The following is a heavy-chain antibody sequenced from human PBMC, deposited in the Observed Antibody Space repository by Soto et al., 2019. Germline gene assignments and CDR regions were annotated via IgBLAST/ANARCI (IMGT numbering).Heavy chain of an antibody. Sequence: SETLSLTCSVSSGSISDYYWSWIRQPAGGGLEWIGRIYSTGSTNYNPSLQSRLTMSVDTSKNHLFLSLRFVTAADTAVYYCAREKDYYHSALDVWGQGATVTVSS. CDR3: AREKDYYHSALDV. CDR1: SGSISDYY. CDR2: IYSTGST. J-gene: IGHJ6*02. V-gene: IGHV4-4*07.